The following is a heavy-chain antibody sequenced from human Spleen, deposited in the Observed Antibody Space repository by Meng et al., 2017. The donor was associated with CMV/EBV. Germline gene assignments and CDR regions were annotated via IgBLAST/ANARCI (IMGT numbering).Heavy chain of an antibody. D-gene: IGHD5-24*01. CDR2: ISSSGSA. CDR3: ARAGRDGYNFHFDY. V-gene: IGHV3-11*04. Sequence: CAASGFILSDYYMSWIRQAPGKGLEWISYISSSGSAYGDSVKGRFTISRDNAKNTLYLQMNSLRAEDTAVYYCARAGRDGYNFHFDYWGQGTLVTVSS. CDR1: GFILSDYY. J-gene: IGHJ4*02.